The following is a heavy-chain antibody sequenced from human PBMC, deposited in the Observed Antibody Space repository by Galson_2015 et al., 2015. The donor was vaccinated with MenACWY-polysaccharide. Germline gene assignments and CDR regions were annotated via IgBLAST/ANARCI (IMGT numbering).Heavy chain of an antibody. V-gene: IGHV3-11*01. Sequence: LRLSCAASGFSLGAWYMSWIRQAPGKGLEWLSYISESGDSIYYADSVKGRFTISRDNARNSLYLQVNSLEAEDTAIYYCARGHYGLDVWGQGTTVTVSS. CDR2: ISESGDSI. CDR3: ARGHYGLDV. CDR1: GFSLGAWY. J-gene: IGHJ6*02.